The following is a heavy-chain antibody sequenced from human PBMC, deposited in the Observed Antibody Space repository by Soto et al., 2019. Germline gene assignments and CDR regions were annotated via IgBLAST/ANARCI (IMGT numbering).Heavy chain of an antibody. CDR1: GFIFSSYG. Sequence: QVQLVESGGGVVQPGRSLRLSCAASGFIFSSYGMHWVRQAPGKGLERVAVILYDGSNKYYDDSVKGQFTTSRDNSKNTLYLQMNSRRAEDTAVYYCANCPDYYDSRYYYYGMDVWGQGTTVTVSS. V-gene: IGHV3-30*18. CDR3: ANCPDYYDSRYYYYGMDV. CDR2: ILYDGSNK. J-gene: IGHJ6*02. D-gene: IGHD3-22*01.